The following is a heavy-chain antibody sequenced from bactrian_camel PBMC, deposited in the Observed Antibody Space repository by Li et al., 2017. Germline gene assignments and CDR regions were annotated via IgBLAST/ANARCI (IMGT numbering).Heavy chain of an antibody. CDR3: AADPSSGRGCANIGGAWFAITTEFAY. CDR2: IGRRTSTT. J-gene: IGHJ6*01. CDR1: GDINDRYH. Sequence: QVQLVESGGGSVQAGGSLRLSCAVSGDINDRYHIGWFRESPGKEREGVAAIGRRTSTTTYADSVKGRFTISQDDAKNTVYLQMNSLKPEDTGMYYCAADPSSGRGCANIGGAWFAITTEFAYWGQGTQVTVS. V-gene: IGHV3-3*01. D-gene: IGHD1*01.